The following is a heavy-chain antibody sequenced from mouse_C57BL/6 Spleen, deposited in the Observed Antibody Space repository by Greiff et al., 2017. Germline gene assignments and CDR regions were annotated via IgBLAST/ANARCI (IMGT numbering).Heavy chain of an antibody. CDR1: GYTFTSYW. D-gene: IGHD1-1*01. J-gene: IGHJ3*01. V-gene: IGHV1-52*01. Sequence: QVQLQQPGAELVRPGSSVKLSCKASGYTFTSYWMHWVKQRPIQGLEWIGNIDPSDCETHYNQKFKDKATLTVDKSSSTAYMQLSSLTSEDSAVYYCARDGDYDGGSYGAYWGQGTLVTVSA. CDR3: ARDGDYDGGSYGAY. CDR2: IDPSDCET.